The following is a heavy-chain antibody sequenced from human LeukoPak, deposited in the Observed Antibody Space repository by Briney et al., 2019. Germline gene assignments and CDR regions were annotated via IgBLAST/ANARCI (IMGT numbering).Heavy chain of an antibody. CDR1: GYTFTSYG. J-gene: IGHJ5*02. Sequence: ASVKVSCKASGYTFTSYGISWVRQAPGQGLEWMGWISAYNGNTNYAQKLQGRVTMTTDTSTSTAYMELRSLRSDDTAVYYCAGGFCSGGSCLEWFDPWGQGTLVTVSS. V-gene: IGHV1-18*01. CDR2: ISAYNGNT. D-gene: IGHD2-15*01. CDR3: AGGFCSGGSCLEWFDP.